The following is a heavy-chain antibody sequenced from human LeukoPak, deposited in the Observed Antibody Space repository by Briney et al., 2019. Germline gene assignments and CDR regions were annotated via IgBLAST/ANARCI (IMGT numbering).Heavy chain of an antibody. Sequence: GGSLRLSCAASGFTFSSYGMSWVRQAPGKGLEWVSAISGSGGSTYYADSVKGRFTISRDNSKNTLFLQMNSLRAEDTAVYYCAELGITMIGGVWGKGTTVTISS. CDR2: ISGSGGST. CDR1: GFTFSSYG. V-gene: IGHV3-23*01. D-gene: IGHD3-10*02. CDR3: AELGITMIGGV. J-gene: IGHJ6*04.